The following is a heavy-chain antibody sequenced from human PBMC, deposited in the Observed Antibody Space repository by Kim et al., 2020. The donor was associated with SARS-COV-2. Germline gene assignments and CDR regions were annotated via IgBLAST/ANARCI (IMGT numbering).Heavy chain of an antibody. CDR2: IIPIFGTA. Sequence: SVKVSCKASGGTFSSYAISWVRQAPGQGLEWMGGIIPIFGTANYAQKFQGRVTITADESTSTAYMELSSLRSEDTAVYYCARGTTIFGVVISQNWFDPWGQGTLVTVSS. CDR1: GGTFSSYA. D-gene: IGHD3-3*01. CDR3: ARGTTIFGVVISQNWFDP. V-gene: IGHV1-69*13. J-gene: IGHJ5*02.